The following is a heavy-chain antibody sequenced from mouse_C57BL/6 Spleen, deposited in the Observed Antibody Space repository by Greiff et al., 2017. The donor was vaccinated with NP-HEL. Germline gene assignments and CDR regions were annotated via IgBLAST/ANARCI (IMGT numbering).Heavy chain of an antibody. CDR3: ARIKKIVATYFDY. CDR2: TNPTNGRT. CDR1: GYTFTSYW. Sequence: VKLQESGAELVKAGASVKMSRKASGYTFTSYWMHWVKQRLGQGLEWFAETNPTNGRTYYNEKFKSKATLTVDKSSSTAYMLLSGPTFEDSAVYYCARIKKIVATYFDYWGQGTTLTVSS. V-gene: IGHV1S81*02. J-gene: IGHJ2*01. D-gene: IGHD1-1*01.